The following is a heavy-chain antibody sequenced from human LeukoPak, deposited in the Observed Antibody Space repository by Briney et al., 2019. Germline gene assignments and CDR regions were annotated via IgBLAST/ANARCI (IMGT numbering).Heavy chain of an antibody. D-gene: IGHD5-12*01. CDR2: ISSSSNTI. Sequence: PGGSLRLSCAASGFTFSSYSMNWVRLAPGKGLEWVSYISSSSNTIYYADSVKGRFTISRDNAKNSLYLQMNSLRDEDTAVYYCARDILTKQAYSGHDNWGQGTLVTVSS. V-gene: IGHV3-48*02. CDR3: ARDILTKQAYSGHDN. J-gene: IGHJ4*02. CDR1: GFTFSSYS.